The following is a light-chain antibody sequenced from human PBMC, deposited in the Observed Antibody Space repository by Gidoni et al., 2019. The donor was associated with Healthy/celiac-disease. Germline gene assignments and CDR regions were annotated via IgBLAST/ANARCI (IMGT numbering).Light chain of an antibody. CDR3: QQYGSSPGYS. CDR1: QSVSSSY. V-gene: IGKV3-20*01. Sequence: EIVLTQSPGTLSLSPGERATLSCRASQSVSSSYLAWSKQKPGQAPSLLIYGASSRATGIPDRFSGSGSGTDFTLTISRLEPEDFAVYYCQQYGSSPGYSFGQGTKLEIK. J-gene: IGKJ2*03. CDR2: GAS.